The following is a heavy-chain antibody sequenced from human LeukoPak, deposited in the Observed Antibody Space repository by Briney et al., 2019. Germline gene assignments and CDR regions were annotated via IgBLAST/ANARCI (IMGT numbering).Heavy chain of an antibody. Sequence: PSETLSLTCTVSGGSISSSSYYWGWIRQPPGKGLEWIGSIYYSGSTYYNPSLKSRVTISVDTSKNQFSLKLSSVTAADTAVYYCARGGLGHFDWGQGTLVTVSS. J-gene: IGHJ4*02. D-gene: IGHD3-3*02. CDR3: ARGGLGHFD. CDR1: GGSISSSSYY. CDR2: IYYSGST. V-gene: IGHV4-39*07.